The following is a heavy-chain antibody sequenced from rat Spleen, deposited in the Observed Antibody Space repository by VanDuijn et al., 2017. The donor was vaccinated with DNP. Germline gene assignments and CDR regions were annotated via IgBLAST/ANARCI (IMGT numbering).Heavy chain of an antibody. CDR3: VRHRLYNNLFDY. CDR2: IHSDGSSD. V-gene: IGHV5-7*01. CDR1: GFTFSYYG. Sequence: EVQLVESGGGLVQPGRSLKLSCAASGFTFSYYGMAWVRQAPKRGLEWVTTIHSDGSSDYYRDSVRGRFTISRDNIGSALYLQMDSLSSEDTATYYGVRHRLYNNLFDYWGQGVMVTVSS. J-gene: IGHJ2*01. D-gene: IGHD1-10*01.